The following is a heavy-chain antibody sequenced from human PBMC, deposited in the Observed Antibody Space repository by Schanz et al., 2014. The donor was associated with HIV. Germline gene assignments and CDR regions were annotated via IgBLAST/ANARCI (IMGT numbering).Heavy chain of an antibody. CDR3: VRETPSGVDYFDY. V-gene: IGHV3-21*06. CDR1: GFVFSSYA. Sequence: EVQLVESGGGLVQPGKSLRLSCAASGFVFSSYAMHWVRQAPGKGLEWVSSINSGGGEKLYADSMKGRFTISRDNAKNSLHLQMNSLRAEDTAVYYCVRETPSGVDYFDYWGQGTLVTVSS. J-gene: IGHJ4*02. CDR2: INSGGGEK. D-gene: IGHD3-10*01.